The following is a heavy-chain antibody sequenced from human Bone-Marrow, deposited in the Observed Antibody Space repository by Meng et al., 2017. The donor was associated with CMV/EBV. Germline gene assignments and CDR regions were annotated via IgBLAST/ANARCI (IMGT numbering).Heavy chain of an antibody. D-gene: IGHD5-24*01. CDR1: GFTFTDYW. Sequence: GGSLRLSCVASGFTFTDYWIHWVRQPPGKGLVWVSRINGDANRPSYADSVRGRFTIFRDNAKNTVYLQMNSLSAEDTAVYYCARELVEDRRRQSDAFDIWGQGTRVAFSS. V-gene: IGHV3-74*01. CDR2: INGDANRP. CDR3: ARELVEDRRRQSDAFDI. J-gene: IGHJ3*02.